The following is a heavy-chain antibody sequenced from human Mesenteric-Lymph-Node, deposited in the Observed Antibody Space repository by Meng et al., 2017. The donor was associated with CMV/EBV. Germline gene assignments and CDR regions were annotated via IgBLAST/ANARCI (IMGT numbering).Heavy chain of an antibody. V-gene: IGHV1-8*01. CDR3: ARRLACSSTSCYIYYYYGMDV. CDR2: MNPNSGNT. D-gene: IGHD2-2*02. CDR1: GYTFTSYD. J-gene: IGHJ6*02. Sequence: ASVKVSCKASGYTFTSYDINWVRQATGQGLEWMGWMNPNSGNTGYAQKFQGRVTMTRNTSISTAYMELSSLRSEDTAVYYCARRLACSSTSCYIYYYYGMDVWGQGTTVTVSS.